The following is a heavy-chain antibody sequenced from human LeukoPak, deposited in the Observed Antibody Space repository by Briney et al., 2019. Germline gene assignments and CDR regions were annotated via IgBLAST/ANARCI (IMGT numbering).Heavy chain of an antibody. J-gene: IGHJ4*02. CDR3: AKGAYGSPASFESYFDY. V-gene: IGHV3-23*01. CDR1: GFTFSTYA. D-gene: IGHD3-10*01. CDR2: ISGSGGST. Sequence: PGGSLRLSCAASGFTFSTYAMSWIRQAPGKGLEWVSTISGSGGSTYYADSVKGRFTISRDNSKNTLDLQMNSLRAEDTAVYYCAKGAYGSPASFESYFDYWGQGTLVTVSS.